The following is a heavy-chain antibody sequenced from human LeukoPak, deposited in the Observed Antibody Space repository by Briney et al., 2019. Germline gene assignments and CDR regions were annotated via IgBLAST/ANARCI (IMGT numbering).Heavy chain of an antibody. D-gene: IGHD6-13*01. CDR1: GFTFSTSW. CDR3: TRVRSSSWYDY. Sequence: GGSLRLSCATSGFTFSTSWMHWVRQAPGKGLVWVSRISGDGTTTTYADSVEGRFTISRDNAKNTLFLQMNSLRVDDTAVYYCTRVRSSSWYDYWGQGALVTVSS. CDR2: ISGDGTTT. J-gene: IGHJ4*02. V-gene: IGHV3-74*01.